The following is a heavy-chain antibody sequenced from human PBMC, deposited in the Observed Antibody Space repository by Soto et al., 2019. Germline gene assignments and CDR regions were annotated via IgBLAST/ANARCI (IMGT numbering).Heavy chain of an antibody. CDR2: ISGSGGST. J-gene: IGHJ6*02. Sequence: PGGSLRLYCAASGLTFSSYAMSWVRQAPGKGLEWVSAISGSGGSTYYADSVKGRFTISRDNSKNTLYLQMNSLRAEDTAVYYCVTVGPNDIVVVPAAFYYYGTDVWGQGTTVTVSS. V-gene: IGHV3-23*01. CDR3: VTVGPNDIVVVPAAFYYYGTDV. CDR1: GLTFSSYA. D-gene: IGHD2-2*01.